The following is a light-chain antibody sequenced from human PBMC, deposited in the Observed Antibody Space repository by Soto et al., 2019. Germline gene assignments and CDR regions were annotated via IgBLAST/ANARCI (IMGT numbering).Light chain of an antibody. Sequence: EIVMTQAPVTLSVSPGERSTLSCRASQSVSSNLAWYQQKPGQXPRXXIYGASTRATGIPARFSGSGSGTELTITISSLQSEDFEVYYCHQYNHWPTFGQGTKV. J-gene: IGKJ1*01. CDR2: GAS. CDR3: HQYNHWPT. V-gene: IGKV3-15*01. CDR1: QSVSSN.